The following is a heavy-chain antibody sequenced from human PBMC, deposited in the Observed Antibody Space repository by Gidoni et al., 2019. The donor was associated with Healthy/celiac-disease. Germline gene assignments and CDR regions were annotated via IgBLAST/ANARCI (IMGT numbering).Heavy chain of an antibody. Sequence: EVQLVESGGGLVQPGGSLRLSCAASGFTVSSNYMSWVRQAPGKGLEWVSVIYSGGSTYYADSVKGRFTISRDNSKNTLYLQMNSLRAEDTAVYYCAREREPQLGGGAFDIWGQGTMVTVSS. V-gene: IGHV3-66*01. CDR1: GFTVSSNY. D-gene: IGHD6-13*01. CDR3: AREREPQLGGGAFDI. CDR2: IYSGGST. J-gene: IGHJ3*02.